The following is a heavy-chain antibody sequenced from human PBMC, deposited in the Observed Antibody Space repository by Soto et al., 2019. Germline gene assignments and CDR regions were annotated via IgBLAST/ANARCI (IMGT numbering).Heavy chain of an antibody. CDR2: IYYSGST. Sequence: PSETLRLTWIVFGGTISNYYWSWIRQPPGKGLEWIGYIYYSGSTNYNPSLQSRVTISVDTSKNQFSLKLSSVTAADTAVYYCARAVLPATAPFDYWGQGTLVTVSS. CDR1: GGTISNYY. CDR3: ARAVLPATAPFDY. V-gene: IGHV4-59*01. D-gene: IGHD2-2*01. J-gene: IGHJ4*02.